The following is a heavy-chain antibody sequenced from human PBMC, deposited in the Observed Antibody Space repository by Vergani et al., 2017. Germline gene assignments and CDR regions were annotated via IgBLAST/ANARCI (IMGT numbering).Heavy chain of an antibody. CDR3: AKDVADLPYYFDY. D-gene: IGHD6-19*01. CDR1: GFTFSPYV. Sequence: EVQLLESGGGLVQPGGSLRLSCVASGFTFSPYVMTWVRQAPGQGLEWVSSISGSGGATYYADSVKGRFTISRDNSKNTLYLHINNLRAEDTAIYYCAKDVADLPYYFDYWGQGTLVTVSS. CDR2: ISGSGGAT. J-gene: IGHJ4*02. V-gene: IGHV3-23*01.